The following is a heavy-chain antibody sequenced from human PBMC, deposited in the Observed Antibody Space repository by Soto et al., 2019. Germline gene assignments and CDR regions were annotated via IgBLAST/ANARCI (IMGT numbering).Heavy chain of an antibody. V-gene: IGHV1-18*01. CDR3: ATHGSGSF. CDR2: INTYNGNT. D-gene: IGHD3-10*01. Sequence: QAQLVQSGAEVKKPGDSVKVSCKASGYIFTSYEITWVRQAPGQGLASMGWINTYNGNTYFTQNFQGRITMTTDTSTSTVYLELRRLTSDDTAIYYCATHGSGSFWGQGTLVTVSS. J-gene: IGHJ4*02. CDR1: GYIFTSYE.